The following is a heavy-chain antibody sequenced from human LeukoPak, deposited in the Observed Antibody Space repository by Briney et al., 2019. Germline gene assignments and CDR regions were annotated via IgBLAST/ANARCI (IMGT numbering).Heavy chain of an antibody. CDR2: ISSSGSTI. CDR1: GFTFSSYA. Sequence: GGSLRLSCAASGFTFSSYAMSWVRQAPGKGLEWVSYISSSGSTIYYADSVKGRFTISRDNAKNSLYLQMNSLRAEDTAVYYCARDRAVTTSLVAYDYWGQGTLVTVSS. V-gene: IGHV3-48*04. J-gene: IGHJ4*02. CDR3: ARDRAVTTSLVAYDY. D-gene: IGHD4-17*01.